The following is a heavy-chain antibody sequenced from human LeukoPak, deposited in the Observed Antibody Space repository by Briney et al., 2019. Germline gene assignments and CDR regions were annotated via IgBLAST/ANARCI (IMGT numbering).Heavy chain of an antibody. CDR3: ARAVGYYGSGSSGEEWFDP. V-gene: IGHV4-59*08. CDR2: IYYNGST. CDR1: GGSVGSFS. J-gene: IGHJ5*02. D-gene: IGHD3-10*01. Sequence: SETLSLTCKVSGGSVGSFSWSWIRQSPGKGLEWIGFIYYNGSTSYNPSLKSRVTISVDRSKSQFSLKLTSVTAADTALYYCARAVGYYGSGSSGEEWFDPWGQGTLVTVSS.